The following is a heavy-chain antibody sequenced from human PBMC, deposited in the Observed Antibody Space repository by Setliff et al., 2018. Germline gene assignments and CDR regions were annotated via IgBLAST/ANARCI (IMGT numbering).Heavy chain of an antibody. V-gene: IGHV7-4-1*02. D-gene: IGHD2-2*01. CDR2: INTITGNP. J-gene: IGHJ5*02. CDR1: GYTFSSYA. CDR3: ARDLGYCSRTSCHGDWFDP. Sequence: ASVKVSCKASGYTFSSYAMNWVRQAPGQGLEWMGRINTITGNPTYAQGFTGRFVFSLDTSVSTAYLQISSLKPEDTAAYYCARDLGYCSRTSCHGDWFDPWGQGTLVTVS.